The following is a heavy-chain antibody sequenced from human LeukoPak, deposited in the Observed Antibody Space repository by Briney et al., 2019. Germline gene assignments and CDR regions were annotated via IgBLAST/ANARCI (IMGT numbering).Heavy chain of an antibody. CDR2: VNSNTGNP. Sequence: ASVKVSCKASGYTFISSGMSWVRQAPGQGLEWMGWVNSNTGNPIYAQGFTGRFVFSWDTSVSTAYLQISSLKAEDTAVYYCARVRYTSGLYYFESWGQGTLVTVSS. J-gene: IGHJ4*02. CDR3: ARVRYTSGLYYFES. CDR1: GYTFISSG. D-gene: IGHD6-19*01. V-gene: IGHV7-4-1*02.